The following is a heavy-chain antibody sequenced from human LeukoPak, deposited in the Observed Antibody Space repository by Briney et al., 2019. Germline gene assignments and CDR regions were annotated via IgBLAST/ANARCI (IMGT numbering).Heavy chain of an antibody. CDR1: GYSISDGYH. CDR3: ARGGSYTTTWFDS. J-gene: IGHJ5*01. V-gene: IGHV4-38-2*01. CDR2: VHRSGRT. D-gene: IGHD2-2*02. Sequence: SETLSLTCGVSGYSISDGYHWGWIRQPPGKGLEWVGSVHRSGRTYYNPSLKSRAIVSADTSGNYFSLRVTSVTAADTAVYYCARGGSYTTTWFDSWGPGFLVTVTS.